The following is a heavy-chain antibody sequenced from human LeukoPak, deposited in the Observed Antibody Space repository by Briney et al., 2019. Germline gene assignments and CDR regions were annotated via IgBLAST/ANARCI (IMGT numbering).Heavy chain of an antibody. V-gene: IGHV3-66*01. D-gene: IGHD3-22*01. Sequence: PGGSLRLSCAASGFIVCSNYINWIRQAPGKGPEWVSVIHDGDITYADSVKGRFTISRDSPRNTVYLQMTSLRAEDTVVYYCVRDLEYSSAYWGQGTLVTVSS. J-gene: IGHJ4*02. CDR1: GFIVCSNY. CDR2: IHDGDIT. CDR3: VRDLEYSSAY.